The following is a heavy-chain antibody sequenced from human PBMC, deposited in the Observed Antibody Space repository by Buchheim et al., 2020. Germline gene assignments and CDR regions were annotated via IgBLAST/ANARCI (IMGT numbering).Heavy chain of an antibody. V-gene: IGHV4-34*01. J-gene: IGHJ6*03. CDR3: ARGGGIAVAGFTYYYYYYMDV. D-gene: IGHD6-19*01. CDR1: GGSFSGYY. Sequence: QQQLQESGPGLVKPSETLSLTCAVYGGSFSGYYWSWIRQPPGKGLEWIGEINHSGSTNYNPSLKSRVTISVDTSKNQFSLKLSSVTAADTAVYYCARGGGIAVAGFTYYYYYYMDVWGKGTT. CDR2: INHSGST.